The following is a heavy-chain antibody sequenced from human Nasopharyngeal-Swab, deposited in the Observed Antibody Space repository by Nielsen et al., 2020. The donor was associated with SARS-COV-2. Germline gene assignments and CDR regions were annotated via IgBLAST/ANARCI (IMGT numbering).Heavy chain of an antibody. CDR1: GFIFSSYS. V-gene: IGHV3-23*01. J-gene: IGHJ4*02. CDR3: AKDRGVGDMSVLD. CDR2: ASVSGGTS. Sequence: GGSLRLSCAGSGFIFSSYSMAWVRQAPGKGLEWVSAASVSGGTSYYADSVKGRFTISRDNSKNTLYLQMDSLTADDTALYYCAKDRGVGDMSVLDWGQGTLVTVSS. D-gene: IGHD4-17*01.